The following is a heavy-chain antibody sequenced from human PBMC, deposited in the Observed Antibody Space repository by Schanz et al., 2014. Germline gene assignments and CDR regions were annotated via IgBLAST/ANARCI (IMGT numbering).Heavy chain of an antibody. Sequence: VQLVESGGGLVQPGGSLRLSCAASGITFSSYGMHWVRQAPGRGLEWVAVISDDGSNHYYPDSVKGRFTISRDNSKNTLYLQMNSLRSEDTAVYYCAKDVDFWSGYYLDYWGQGTLVTVSS. J-gene: IGHJ4*02. D-gene: IGHD3-3*01. CDR2: ISDDGSNH. V-gene: IGHV3-30*18. CDR3: AKDVDFWSGYYLDY. CDR1: GITFSSYG.